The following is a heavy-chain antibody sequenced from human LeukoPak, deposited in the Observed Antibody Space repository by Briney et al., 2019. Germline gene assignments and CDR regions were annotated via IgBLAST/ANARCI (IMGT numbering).Heavy chain of an antibody. CDR2: IYYSGST. CDR1: GGSISSYY. V-gene: IGHV4-59*08. Sequence: SETLSLTCTVSGGSISSYYWSWIRQPPGKGLEWIGYIYYSGSTNYNPSLKSRVTISVDTSKNQFSLKLSSVTAADTAVYYCARHNYYGSGSYSDAFDIWGQGTMVTVSS. J-gene: IGHJ3*02. D-gene: IGHD3-10*01. CDR3: ARHNYYGSGSYSDAFDI.